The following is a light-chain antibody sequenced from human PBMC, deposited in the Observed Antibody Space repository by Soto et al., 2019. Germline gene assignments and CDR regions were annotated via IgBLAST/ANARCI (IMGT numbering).Light chain of an antibody. J-gene: IGLJ1*01. V-gene: IGLV2-14*03. CDR1: SSDVGGYNY. CDR2: DVT. Sequence: QSVLTQPASVSGSPGQSITISCTGTSSDVGGYNYVSWYQQHPGKAPKLMIYDVTNRPSGVSNRFSGSKSGNTASLTISGLQAEDEADYYCSSYRRISTLYVFAAGTKVTVL. CDR3: SSYRRISTLYV.